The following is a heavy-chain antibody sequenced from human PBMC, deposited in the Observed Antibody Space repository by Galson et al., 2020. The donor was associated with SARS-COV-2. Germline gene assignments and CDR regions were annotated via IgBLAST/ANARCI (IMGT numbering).Heavy chain of an antibody. D-gene: IGHD3-9*01. CDR1: GLSFSTSGVG. CDR3: AHRRSACYYILTGYSN. J-gene: IGHJ4*01. Sequence: SGPTLVKPTQTLTLTCTFSGLSFSTSGVGVGWIRQSPGKALEWLAVIYWDDDKRYSPRLRSRLTITKDTSENQVVLRMTNMDPVDTATYFCAHRRSACYYILTGYSNWGHGILVTVSS. CDR2: IYWDDDK. V-gene: IGHV2-5*02.